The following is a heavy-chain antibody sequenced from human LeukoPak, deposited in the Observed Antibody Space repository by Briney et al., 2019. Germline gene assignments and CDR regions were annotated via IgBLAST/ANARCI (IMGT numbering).Heavy chain of an antibody. V-gene: IGHV4-4*07. CDR1: GGSISSYY. CDR3: AREFGGGSSWYYPFRY. CDR2: IYTSGST. D-gene: IGHD6-13*01. Sequence: SETLSLTCTVSGGSISSYYWSWIRQPAGKGLEWIGRIYTSGSTNYNPSLKSRVTMSVDTSKNQFSLKLSSVTAADTAVYYCAREFGGGSSWYYPFRYWGQGTLVTVSS. J-gene: IGHJ4*02.